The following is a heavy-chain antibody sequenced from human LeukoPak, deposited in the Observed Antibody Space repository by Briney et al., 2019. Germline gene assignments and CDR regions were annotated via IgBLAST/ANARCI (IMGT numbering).Heavy chain of an antibody. D-gene: IGHD6-19*01. CDR3: KRSSTEAD. V-gene: IGHV3-20*04. Sequence: GGALRLSCVASGFIFDDYGMSWVRQAPGKGLEWISGINRNGDSIAYADSVKGRFTISRDNAKNSLYLQMNSLRAEDTALYYCKRSSTEADWGQGTRVTVSS. CDR2: INRNGDSI. J-gene: IGHJ4*02. CDR1: GFIFDDYG.